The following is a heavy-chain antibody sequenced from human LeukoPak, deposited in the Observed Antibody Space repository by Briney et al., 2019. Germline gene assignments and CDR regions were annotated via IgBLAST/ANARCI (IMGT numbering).Heavy chain of an antibody. J-gene: IGHJ4*02. D-gene: IGHD6-13*01. CDR1: GYTFTSYD. CDR3: ARGPYSSSWYTPSY. Sequence: ASVKVSCKASGYTFTSYDINSVRQAPRPGLEWIGWINPNSGGTNYAQKFQGRVTMTRDTSISTAYMELSRLRSDDTAVYYCARGPYSSSWYTPSYWGQGTLVTVSS. V-gene: IGHV1-2*02. CDR2: INPNSGGT.